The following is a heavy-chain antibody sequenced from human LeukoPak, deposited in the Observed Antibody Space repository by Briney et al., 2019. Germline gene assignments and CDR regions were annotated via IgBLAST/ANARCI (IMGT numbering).Heavy chain of an antibody. D-gene: IGHD3-10*01. Sequence: PSETLSLTCTVSGGSVSSGRYYWRWIRRPPGKGLEWIGYLYYSGSTGYNPSLRSRVTMSVDTSNNHFFLKLSSVTGADTAVYYCARGDRVGSSGYYFDNWGQGTLVTASS. CDR3: ARGDRVGSSGYYFDN. CDR2: LYYSGST. CDR1: GGSVSSGRYY. V-gene: IGHV4-61*01. J-gene: IGHJ4*02.